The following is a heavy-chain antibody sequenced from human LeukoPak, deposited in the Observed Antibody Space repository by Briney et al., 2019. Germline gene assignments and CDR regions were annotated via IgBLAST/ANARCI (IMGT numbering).Heavy chain of an antibody. V-gene: IGHV1-2*02. CDR3: ATVVVVAAKGFDPFDP. Sequence: ASVKVSCKASGYTFTGYYMHWVRQAPGQGLEWMGWINPNSGGTNYAQKFQGRVTMTRDTSISTAYMELSRLRSDDTAVYYCATVVVVAAKGFDPFDPWGQGTLVTVSS. J-gene: IGHJ5*02. D-gene: IGHD2-15*01. CDR2: INPNSGGT. CDR1: GYTFTGYY.